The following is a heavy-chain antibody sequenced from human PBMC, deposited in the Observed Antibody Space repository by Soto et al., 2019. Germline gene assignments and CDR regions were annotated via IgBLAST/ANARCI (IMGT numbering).Heavy chain of an antibody. CDR1: GGSISSSSYY. CDR3: ARRPQGNFDC. Sequence: SETLSLTCTVSGGSISSSSYYWGWIRQPPGKGLEWVGSINYSGTTYYSPSLKSRVTISVDTSKNQFSLNLTSVTAADTAVYYCARRPQGNFDCWGQGTLVTVSS. CDR2: INYSGTT. V-gene: IGHV4-39*01. J-gene: IGHJ4*02.